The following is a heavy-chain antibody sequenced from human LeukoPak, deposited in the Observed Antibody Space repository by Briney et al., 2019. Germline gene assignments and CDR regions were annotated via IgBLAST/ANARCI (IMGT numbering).Heavy chain of an antibody. CDR1: GFTFSSYS. V-gene: IGHV3-21*01. Sequence: GGSLRLSCAASGFTFSSYSMNWVRQAPGKGLEWVSSISSSSSYIYYADSVKGRFTISRDNAKNSLYLQMNSLRAEDTAVYYCARGGAAAANGGWFDPWGQGTLVTVSS. CDR2: ISSSSSYI. J-gene: IGHJ5*02. D-gene: IGHD6-13*01. CDR3: ARGGAAAANGGWFDP.